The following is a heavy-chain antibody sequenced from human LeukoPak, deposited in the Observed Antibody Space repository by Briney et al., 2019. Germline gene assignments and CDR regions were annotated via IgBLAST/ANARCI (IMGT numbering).Heavy chain of an antibody. J-gene: IGHJ4*02. V-gene: IGHV4-34*01. CDR3: ARLRDLYYDFWSGPLDY. Sequence: SSETLSLTCAVYGGSFSGYYWSWIRQPPGKGLEWIGEINHSGSTNYNPSLKSRVTISVDTSKNQFSLKLSSVTAADTAVYYCARLRDLYYDFWSGPLDYWGQGTLVTVSS. CDR2: INHSGST. D-gene: IGHD3-3*01. CDR1: GGSFSGYY.